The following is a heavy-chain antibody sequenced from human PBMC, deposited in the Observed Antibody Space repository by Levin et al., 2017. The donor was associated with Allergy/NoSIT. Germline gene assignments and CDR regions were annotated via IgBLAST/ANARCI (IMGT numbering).Heavy chain of an antibody. CDR3: ARDWRYSGYGFDP. D-gene: IGHD5-12*01. CDR1: GGSISCYY. Sequence: SQTLSLTCTVSGGSISCYYWSWIRQPAGKGLEWIGRIYTSGSTNYNPSLKSRVTMSVDTSKNQFSLKLSSVTAADTAVYYCARDWRYSGYGFDPWGQGTLVTVSS. J-gene: IGHJ5*02. CDR2: IYTSGST. V-gene: IGHV4-4*07.